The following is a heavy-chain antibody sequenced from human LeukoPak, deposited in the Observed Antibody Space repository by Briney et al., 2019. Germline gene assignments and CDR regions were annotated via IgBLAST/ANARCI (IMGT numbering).Heavy chain of an antibody. V-gene: IGHV3-23*01. CDR1: GFIFSSYG. CDR3: ARDFEDSSGSPFFDY. D-gene: IGHD3-10*01. J-gene: IGHJ4*02. CDR2: ITGSTYST. Sequence: PGGSLRLSCAASGFIFSSYGMSWVRQAPGEGLEWISGITGSTYSTYYADSVRGRFTISRDNSKNTLYLQMNSLRAEDTAVYYCARDFEDSSGSPFFDYWGQGTLVTVSS.